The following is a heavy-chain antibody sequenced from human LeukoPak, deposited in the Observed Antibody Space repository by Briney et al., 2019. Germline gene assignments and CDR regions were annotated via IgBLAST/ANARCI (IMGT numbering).Heavy chain of an antibody. CDR2: IYDSGST. CDR1: GGSMTNLY. J-gene: IGHJ6*02. V-gene: IGHV4-59*01. CDR3: AKGGSTNFYYGDV. Sequence: PSETLCLTCSVSGGSMTNLYWTWVRQPPGKGVEWIGDIYDSGSTRYNTSLESRVTISVDTSKNQFSLKLSSVTAADTAVYYCAKGGSTNFYYGDVWGQGTTVTVSS. D-gene: IGHD2/OR15-2a*01.